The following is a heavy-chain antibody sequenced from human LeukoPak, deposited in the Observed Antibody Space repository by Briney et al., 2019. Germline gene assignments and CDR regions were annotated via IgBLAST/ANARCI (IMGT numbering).Heavy chain of an antibody. CDR1: GDRFTSYW. V-gene: IGHV5-51*01. D-gene: IGHD3-10*01. J-gene: IGHJ5*02. CDR2: IFPGESDT. Sequence: GESLKISCNGYGDRFTSYWVAWVRQVPGKGLECMGIIFPGESDTRYSTSIQGQVTISFEKSISTAYLQWSSLKSSYTAIHYCVRGPLHYQTWLAAWGQGTLVTVSS. CDR3: VRGPLHYQTWLAA.